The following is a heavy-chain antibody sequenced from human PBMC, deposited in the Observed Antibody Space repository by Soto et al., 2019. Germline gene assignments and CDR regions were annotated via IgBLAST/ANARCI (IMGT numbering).Heavy chain of an antibody. D-gene: IGHD2-2*01. Sequence: QVQLVQSGAEVKKPGSSVKVSCKDSGDTFYNYAISWVRQAPGQGLEWMGGIIPIFGTANYAQKFQGRVTITADESTSTAYMEMSSLRSDDTAVYYCARSAKDIILVPTAIGSLDYWGQGTLVTVSS. CDR2: IIPIFGTA. J-gene: IGHJ4*02. CDR3: ARSAKDIILVPTAIGSLDY. V-gene: IGHV1-69*12. CDR1: GDTFYNYA.